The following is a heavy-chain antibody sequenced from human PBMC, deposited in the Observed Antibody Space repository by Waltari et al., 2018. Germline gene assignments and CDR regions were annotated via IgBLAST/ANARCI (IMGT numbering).Heavy chain of an antibody. CDR3: TKAIASSGSYSDY. Sequence: QVKLVESGGGVVQPGTSLRLSCAASGFTFSSYAMHWVRQAPGKGLEWVAVIWDNGSYKYYGDSVKGRFTISRDNSRNTLYLQMHSLRGEDTAIYYCTKAIASSGSYSDYWGQGTLVTVSS. CDR1: GFTFSSYA. V-gene: IGHV3-30*18. CDR2: IWDNGSYK. J-gene: IGHJ4*02. D-gene: IGHD3-10*01.